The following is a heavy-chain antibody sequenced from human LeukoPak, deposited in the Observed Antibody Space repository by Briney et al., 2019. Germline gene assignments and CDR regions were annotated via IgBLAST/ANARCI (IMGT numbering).Heavy chain of an antibody. Sequence: SETLSLTCAVYGGSFSGYYWSWLRQPPGKGLEWIGYIYYSGSTNYNPSLKSRVTISVDTSKNQFSLKLSSVTAADTAVYYCARVGDYGGQYFDYWGQGTLVTVSS. J-gene: IGHJ4*02. CDR2: IYYSGST. CDR3: ARVGDYGGQYFDY. V-gene: IGHV4-59*01. CDR1: GGSFSGYY. D-gene: IGHD4-23*01.